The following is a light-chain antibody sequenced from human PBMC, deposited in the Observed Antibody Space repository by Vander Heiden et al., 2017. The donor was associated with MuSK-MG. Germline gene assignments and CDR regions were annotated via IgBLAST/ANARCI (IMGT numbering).Light chain of an antibody. CDR2: KAS. CDR1: QSINSW. J-gene: IGKJ1*01. CDR3: QQYKSYPWT. V-gene: IGKV1-5*03. Sequence: DIQMTQSPSTLSASVGDRVTITCRASQSINSWLAWYQQKPGKAPKLLIYKASSLETGVPSRFSGSGSGTEFTLTISSLQPDDFATYYCQQYKSYPWTFGQGTKVXIK.